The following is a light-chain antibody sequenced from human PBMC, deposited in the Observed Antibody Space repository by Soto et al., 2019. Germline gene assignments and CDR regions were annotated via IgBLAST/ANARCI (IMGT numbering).Light chain of an antibody. V-gene: IGKV3-11*01. CDR3: QQRSNWPRSIT. J-gene: IGKJ5*01. Sequence: EIVLTQSPATLSLSPGERATLSCRASQSVSSYLAWYQQKPGQAPRLLIYDASNRATGIPARFSGSGSGTEFTITISSLEPEDFAVYYCQQRSNWPRSITFGQGTRLEIK. CDR2: DAS. CDR1: QSVSSY.